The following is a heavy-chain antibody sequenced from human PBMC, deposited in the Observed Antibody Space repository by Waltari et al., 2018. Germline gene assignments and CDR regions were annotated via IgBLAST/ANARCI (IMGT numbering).Heavy chain of an antibody. D-gene: IGHD4-17*01. CDR3: ARPGRLRRPLDAFDI. Sequence: EVQLVQSGAEVKKPGESLKISCKGSGYSFTRYWIGWVRQMPGKGLEWMGIIYPGDSDTRYSPSFQGQVTISADKSISTAYLQWSSLKASDTAMYYCARPGRLRRPLDAFDIWGQGTMVTVSS. CDR2: IYPGDSDT. J-gene: IGHJ3*02. V-gene: IGHV5-51*01. CDR1: GYSFTRYW.